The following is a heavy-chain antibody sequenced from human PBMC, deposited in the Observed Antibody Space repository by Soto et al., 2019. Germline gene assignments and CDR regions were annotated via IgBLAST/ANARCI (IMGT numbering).Heavy chain of an antibody. CDR2: ISYDGINK. CDR3: AGLGSDSA. CDR1: VLSFFSYG. J-gene: IGHJ4*02. V-gene: IGHV3-30*03. D-gene: IGHD2-21*01. Sequence: GGSLRLSCAASVLSFFSYGMHWVRQAPGKGLEWVAVISYDGINKYYADSVKGRFTISRDNAKNSLYLQMNSLRDEDKAVDYWAGLGSDSAWGQGTLVTVSS.